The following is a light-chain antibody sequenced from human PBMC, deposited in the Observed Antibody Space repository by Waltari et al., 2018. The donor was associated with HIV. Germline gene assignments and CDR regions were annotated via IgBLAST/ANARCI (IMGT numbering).Light chain of an antibody. CDR1: SSEVGRSKI. CDR3: CSSASESSPAV. J-gene: IGLJ3*02. Sequence: QSALTQPASVPGSPGQSITISCTGTSSEVGRSKILSWYQQHPGKAPKLIIYEINKRPSGVSDRFSGSKSGNTASLTISGLQAEDEADYYCCSSASESSPAVFGGGTQLTVL. V-gene: IGLV2-23*02. CDR2: EIN.